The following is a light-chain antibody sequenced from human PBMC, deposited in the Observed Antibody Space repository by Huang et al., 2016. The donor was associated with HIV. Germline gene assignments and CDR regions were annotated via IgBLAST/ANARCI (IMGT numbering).Light chain of an antibody. CDR1: QSVSSTY. J-gene: IGKJ4*01. Sequence: EIVLTQSPGTLSLSPGERATLSCRASQSVSSTYLAWYQQKPGQAPRLLIYGASSRATAIPDRFSGSGCETDFTLTISRREPEDFAVYYCQQYGSSLPLTFGGGTKVEIK. CDR3: QQYGSSLPLT. CDR2: GAS. V-gene: IGKV3-20*01.